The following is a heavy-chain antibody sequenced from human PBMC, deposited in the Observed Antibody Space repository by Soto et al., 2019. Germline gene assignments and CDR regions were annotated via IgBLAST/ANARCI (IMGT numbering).Heavy chain of an antibody. V-gene: IGHV4-30-2*01. D-gene: IGHD4-17*01. CDR3: ASGTTVTTLDY. CDR2: IYHSGST. CDR1: GGSISSGGYS. J-gene: IGHJ4*02. Sequence: SETLSLTCTVSGGSISSGGYSWSWIRQPPGKGLEWIGYIYHSGSTYYNPSLKSRVTISVDRSKNQFSLKLISVTVADTAVYYCASGTTVTTLDYWGQGTLVTVSS.